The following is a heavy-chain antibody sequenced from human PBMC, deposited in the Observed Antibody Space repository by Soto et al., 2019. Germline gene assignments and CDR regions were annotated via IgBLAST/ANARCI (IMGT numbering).Heavy chain of an antibody. D-gene: IGHD6-19*01. V-gene: IGHV1-18*01. CDR1: GYTFTYYG. CDR2: ISGYNGNT. CDR3: ARDWGQQWLAPDY. J-gene: IGHJ4*02. Sequence: GASVKVSCKASGYTFTYYGMSWVRQAPGQGLEWMGWISGYNGNTKYAQKVQGRVTMTTDTSTSTAYMELRTLRSDDTAVYYCARDWGQQWLAPDYWGQGTLVTVSS.